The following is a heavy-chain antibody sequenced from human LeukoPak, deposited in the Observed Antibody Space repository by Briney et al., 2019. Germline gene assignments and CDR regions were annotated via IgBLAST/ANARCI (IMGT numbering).Heavy chain of an antibody. CDR3: AGTPVDTAMVGWYYCYGMDV. CDR2: IYYSGST. J-gene: IGHJ6*02. CDR1: GGSISSYY. Sequence: SETLSLTCAVSGGSISSYYWSWIRQPPGKGLEWIGYIYYSGSTNYNPSLKSRVTISVDTSKNQFSLKLSSVTAADTAVYYCAGTPVDTAMVGWYYCYGMDVWGQGTTVTVSS. V-gene: IGHV4-59*08. D-gene: IGHD5-18*01.